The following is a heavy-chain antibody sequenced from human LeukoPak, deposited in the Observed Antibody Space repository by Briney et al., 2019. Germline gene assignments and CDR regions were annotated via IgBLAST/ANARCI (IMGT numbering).Heavy chain of an antibody. D-gene: IGHD2/OR15-2a*01. Sequence: ASETLSLTCAVYGGSFSGYYWSWIRQPPGMGLEWLGYISYSGSTNYNPSLKSRVTFSIDTSKNQFSLWLDSVTAADTAVYYCASAPHVNYFDFWGQGALVTVSA. CDR3: ASAPHVNYFDF. CDR1: GGSFSGYY. J-gene: IGHJ4*02. CDR2: ISYSGST. V-gene: IGHV4-59*08.